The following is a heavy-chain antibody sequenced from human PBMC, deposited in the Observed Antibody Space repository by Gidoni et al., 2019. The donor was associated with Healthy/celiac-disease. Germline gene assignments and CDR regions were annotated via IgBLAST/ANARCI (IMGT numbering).Heavy chain of an antibody. CDR3: ARDYSSSLGWFDP. Sequence: QVQLQQWGAGLLTPSETLSLTCAVYGGSFSGYYGSWIRQPPGKGLEWIGEINHSGSTNYNPSLKSRVTISVDTSKNQFSLKLSSVTAADTAVYYCARDYSSSLGWFDPWGQGTLVTVSS. CDR1: GGSFSGYY. V-gene: IGHV4-34*01. CDR2: INHSGST. D-gene: IGHD6-13*01. J-gene: IGHJ5*02.